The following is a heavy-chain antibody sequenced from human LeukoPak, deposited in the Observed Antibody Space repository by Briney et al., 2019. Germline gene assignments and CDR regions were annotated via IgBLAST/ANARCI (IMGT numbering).Heavy chain of an antibody. CDR1: GYTFTGYY. Sequence: ASVKVSCKASGYTFTGYYMHWVRQAPGQGLEWIGWINPNSGGTNYAQKFQGRVTMTRDTSISTAYMELSRLRSDDTAVYYCARIKYGSGSYYDAFDIWGQGTMVTVSS. CDR2: INPNSGGT. V-gene: IGHV1-2*02. J-gene: IGHJ3*02. D-gene: IGHD3-10*01. CDR3: ARIKYGSGSYYDAFDI.